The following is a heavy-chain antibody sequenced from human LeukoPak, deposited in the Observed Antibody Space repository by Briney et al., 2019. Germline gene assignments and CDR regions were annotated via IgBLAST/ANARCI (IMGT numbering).Heavy chain of an antibody. CDR1: GFTFSRYN. V-gene: IGHV3-30*02. J-gene: IGHJ4*02. CDR2: ISNDERDK. D-gene: IGHD2-15*01. Sequence: GGSLRLSCAASGFTFSRYNIHWVRQAPGKGLEWVAFISNDERDKKYADSVKGRFTISRDNSQNTLYLQMNSLRGEDMALYYCAKDSGGGDRYFDSWGQGTLVTVSS. CDR3: AKDSGGGDRYFDS.